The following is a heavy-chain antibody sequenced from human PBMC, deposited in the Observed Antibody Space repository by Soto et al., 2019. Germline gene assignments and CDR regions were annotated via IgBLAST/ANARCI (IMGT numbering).Heavy chain of an antibody. V-gene: IGHV3-74*01. CDR3: ARSPYYYDSSGYWGY. CDR2: INTDGSST. D-gene: IGHD3-22*01. CDR1: GFPFSNYW. J-gene: IGHJ4*02. Sequence: PGGSLRLSCAASGFPFSNYWMHWVRPAPGKGLVWVSRINTDGSSTIYADSVKGGFTISRDNAKNSLYLQMNSLRAEDTAVYYCARSPYYYDSSGYWGYWGQGTLVTVSS.